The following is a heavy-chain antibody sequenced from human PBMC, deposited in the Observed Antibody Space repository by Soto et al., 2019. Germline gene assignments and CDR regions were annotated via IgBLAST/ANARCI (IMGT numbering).Heavy chain of an antibody. CDR2: MYNTGST. D-gene: IGHD2-21*02. Sequence: SQTLSLTYTVSGGSISSYYWIWIRQPPGKGLEWIGYMYNTGSTIYNPSLKSRVTISVDTSKNQFSLKLNSVTAADTAVYYCARDLWGYCGADCYPLDVWGQGTTVTVS. J-gene: IGHJ6*02. CDR1: GGSISSYY. V-gene: IGHV4-59*01. CDR3: ARDLWGYCGADCYPLDV.